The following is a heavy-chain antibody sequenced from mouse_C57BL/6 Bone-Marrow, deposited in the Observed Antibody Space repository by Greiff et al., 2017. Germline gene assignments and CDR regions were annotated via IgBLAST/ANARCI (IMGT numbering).Heavy chain of an antibody. CDR3: ARDPRRSSDWYVEV. D-gene: IGHD1-1*01. J-gene: IGHJ1*03. CDR1: GYSFTSGYY. CDR2: ISYDGSN. V-gene: IGHV3-6*01. Sequence: EVQLVESGPGLVKPSQSLSLTCSVTGYSFTSGYYWNWIRQFPGNKLEWMGYISYDGSNNYNPSLKNLISLTRDTSKNQFFLKLHSVTSEDTATYYCARDPRRSSDWYVEVWGTGTTVTVSS.